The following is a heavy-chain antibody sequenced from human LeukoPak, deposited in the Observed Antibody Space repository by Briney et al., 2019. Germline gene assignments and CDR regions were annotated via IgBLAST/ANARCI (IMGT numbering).Heavy chain of an antibody. CDR3: AGGYAFDV. J-gene: IGHJ3*01. CDR1: GDSVSNNAYA. CDR2: TYYRSQWYN. Sequence: SQTLSLTCAISGDSVSNNAYAWNWIRQSPSRGLEWLGRTYYRSQWYNDFARSAMGRISVDPDTSKNQFSLHLSSVTPDDTAVYFCAGGYAFDVWGQGTMVTVSA. V-gene: IGHV6-1*01.